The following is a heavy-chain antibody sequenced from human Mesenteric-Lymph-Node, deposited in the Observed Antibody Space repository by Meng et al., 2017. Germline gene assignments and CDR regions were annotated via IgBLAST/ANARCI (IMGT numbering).Heavy chain of an antibody. V-gene: IGHV3-49*03. CDR3: TRGAYRYCIGGGCFDC. CDR1: GFTFGDYA. J-gene: IGHJ4*02. Sequence: GESLKISCTTSGFTFGDYAMSWFRQAPGKGLEWVGFIRSKPYGGTIECAASVKGRFTMSRDDSKSIAYLEMNSLKTEDTAVYFCTRGAYRYCIGGGCFDCWGQGTLVTVSS. D-gene: IGHD2-15*01. CDR2: IRSKPYGGTI.